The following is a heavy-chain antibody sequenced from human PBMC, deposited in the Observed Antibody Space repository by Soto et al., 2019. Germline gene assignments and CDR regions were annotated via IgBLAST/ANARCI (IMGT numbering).Heavy chain of an antibody. CDR1: GYTFIRYG. V-gene: IGHV1-18*01. CDR2: ISPYNDYT. Sequence: QVQLAQSANEVKKPGASVRVSCKAAGYTFIRYGIAWVRQAPGQGLEWMGWISPYNDYTVYAQKFQGRVSMTAATSTRTVYMNLRCLKSDDTAVYYCARGGYYDNSWGKLSHYGLDVWGQGTSVSVSS. CDR3: ARGGYYDNSWGKLSHYGLDV. D-gene: IGHD3-16*01. J-gene: IGHJ6*02.